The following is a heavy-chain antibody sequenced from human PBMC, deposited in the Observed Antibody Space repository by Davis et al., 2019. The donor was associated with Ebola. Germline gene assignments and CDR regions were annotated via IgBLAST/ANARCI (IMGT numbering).Heavy chain of an antibody. V-gene: IGHV3-23*01. J-gene: IGHJ5*01. D-gene: IGHD3-22*01. CDR1: GFTLSSYH. CDR2: ITGSGVNT. CDR3: ARPSSDSYRPFDS. Sequence: PGGSLRLSCAASGFTLSSYHMSWVRQAPGKGLEWVSIITGSGVNTYYADSVKGRFTISSNNSNNTLFLQMNSLRVEDTAVYYCARPSSDSYRPFDSWGQGTLVTVSS.